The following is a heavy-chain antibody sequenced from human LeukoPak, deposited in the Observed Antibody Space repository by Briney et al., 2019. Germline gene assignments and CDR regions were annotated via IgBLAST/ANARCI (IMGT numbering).Heavy chain of an antibody. J-gene: IGHJ4*02. V-gene: IGHV1-2*04. CDR2: INPNSGGT. Sequence: ASVKVSCKASGYTFTGYYIHWVRQAPGQGLEWMGWINPNSGGTNYAQKFQGWVTMTRDTSISTAYMELSRLRSDDTAVYYCARDKAVAGPGGFDYWGQGTLVTVSS. D-gene: IGHD6-19*01. CDR1: GYTFTGYY. CDR3: ARDKAVAGPGGFDY.